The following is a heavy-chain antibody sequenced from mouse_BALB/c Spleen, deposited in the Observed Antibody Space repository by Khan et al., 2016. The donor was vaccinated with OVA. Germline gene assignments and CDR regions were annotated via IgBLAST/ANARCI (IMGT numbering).Heavy chain of an antibody. V-gene: IGHV3-2*02. J-gene: IGHJ4*01. D-gene: IGHD2-3*01. CDR1: GYSITSDYA. CDR3: ARDGSRYNYAMDY. CDR2: ISYSGST. Sequence: EVQLQESGPCLVKPSQSLSLTCTVTGYSITSDYAWNWIRQFPGNKLEWMGYISYSGSTNYNPSLKSRISITRDTSKNQFFLQLNSVTTEDTATXYCARDGSRYNYAMDYWGQGTSVTVSS.